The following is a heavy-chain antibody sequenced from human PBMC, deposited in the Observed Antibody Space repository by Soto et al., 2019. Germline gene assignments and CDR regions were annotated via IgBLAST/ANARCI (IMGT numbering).Heavy chain of an antibody. J-gene: IGHJ6*02. CDR1: GYTFTSYD. CDR3: ARLSGLTGTRKPYGGGYSYYYAMDV. CDR2: MNPNSGNT. Sequence: ASVKVSCKASGYTFTSYDINWVLQATGQGLEWMGWMNPNSGNTGYAQKFQGRVTMTRNTSISTAYMELSSLRSEDTAVYYCARLSGLTGTRKPYGGGYSYYYAMDVWGQGTTVTVSS. D-gene: IGHD1-7*01. V-gene: IGHV1-8*01.